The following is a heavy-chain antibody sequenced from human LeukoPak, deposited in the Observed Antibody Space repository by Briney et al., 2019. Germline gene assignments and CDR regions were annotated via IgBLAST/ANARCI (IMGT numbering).Heavy chain of an antibody. Sequence: PSETLSLTCTVSGGSISSYYWGWIRQPPGKGLEWIGSIYYSGSTYYNPSLKSRVTISVDTSKNQFSLKLSSVTAADTAVYYCARDDMGLLWFGESPGDFDYWGQGTLVTVSS. J-gene: IGHJ4*02. V-gene: IGHV4-39*07. CDR2: IYYSGST. D-gene: IGHD3-10*01. CDR1: GGSISSYY. CDR3: ARDDMGLLWFGESPGDFDY.